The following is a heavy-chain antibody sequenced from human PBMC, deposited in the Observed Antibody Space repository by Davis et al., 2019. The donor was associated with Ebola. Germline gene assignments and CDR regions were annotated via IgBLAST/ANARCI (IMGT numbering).Heavy chain of an antibody. CDR3: ARGPELLWFGESNKALDY. D-gene: IGHD3-10*01. Sequence: AASVKVSCKASGYIFTNYGINWVRQAPGQGLEWMAWISAYGVNTQSAQKFQGRVTVTTDTSTSTAYMELRSLRSDDTAVYYCARGPELLWFGESNKALDYWGQGTLVTVSS. CDR2: ISAYGVNT. V-gene: IGHV1-18*04. CDR1: GYIFTNYG. J-gene: IGHJ4*02.